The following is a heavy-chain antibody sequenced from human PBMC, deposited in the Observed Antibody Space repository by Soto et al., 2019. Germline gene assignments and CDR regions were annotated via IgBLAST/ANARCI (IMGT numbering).Heavy chain of an antibody. CDR1: GFTFSSYA. Sequence: EVQLLESGGGLVQPGGSLRLSCAASGFTFSSYAMSWVRQAPGKGLEWVSAISGSGGSTYYADSVKGRFTISRDNSKNTLYLQMNSLRAEDTAGYYCAKGGYCSSTSCLYYFDYWGQGTLVTVSS. V-gene: IGHV3-23*01. CDR3: AKGGYCSSTSCLYYFDY. D-gene: IGHD2-2*01. CDR2: ISGSGGST. J-gene: IGHJ4*02.